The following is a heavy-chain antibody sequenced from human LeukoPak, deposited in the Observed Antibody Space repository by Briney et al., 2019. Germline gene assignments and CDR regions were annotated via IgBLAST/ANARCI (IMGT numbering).Heavy chain of an antibody. V-gene: IGHV1-8*01. Sequence: GASVKVSCKASGYTFTSYDINWVRQATGQGLEWMGWMNPNSGNTGYAQKLQGRVTMTTDTSTSTAYMELRSLRSDDTAVYYCARDPEVITMVRGVSNWFDPWGQGTLVTVSS. CDR3: ARDPEVITMVRGVSNWFDP. CDR1: GYTFTSYD. CDR2: MNPNSGNT. D-gene: IGHD3-10*01. J-gene: IGHJ5*02.